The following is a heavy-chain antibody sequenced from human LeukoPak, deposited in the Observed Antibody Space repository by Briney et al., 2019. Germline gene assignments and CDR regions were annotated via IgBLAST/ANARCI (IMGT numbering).Heavy chain of an antibody. CDR2: ISYDGSNK. Sequence: PGGSLRLSCAASGFTFSSYAMNWVRQAPGKGLEWVAVISYDGSNKYYADSVKGRFTISRDNSKNTLYLQMNSLRAEDTAVYYCAKELEEMATITLGYWGQGTLVTVSS. D-gene: IGHD5-24*01. CDR1: GFTFSSYA. J-gene: IGHJ4*02. V-gene: IGHV3-30*18. CDR3: AKELEEMATITLGY.